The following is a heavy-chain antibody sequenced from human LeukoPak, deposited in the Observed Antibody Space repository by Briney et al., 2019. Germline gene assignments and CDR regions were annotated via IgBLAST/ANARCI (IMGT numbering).Heavy chain of an antibody. D-gene: IGHD3-9*01. CDR3: ARDVAPLDWLDV. V-gene: IGHV3-33*01. J-gene: IGHJ6*02. CDR1: GFTFSSYG. Sequence: GGSLRLSCAASGFTFSSYGIHWVRQAPGKGLEWVAVIGSDGRNKFYADSVTGRFTISRDNSQNTMYLQMNSLRAEDSAVYYCARDVAPLDWLDVWGQGTTVTVSS. CDR2: IGSDGRNK.